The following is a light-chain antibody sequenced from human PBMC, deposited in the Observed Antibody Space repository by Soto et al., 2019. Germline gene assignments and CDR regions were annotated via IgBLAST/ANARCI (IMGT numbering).Light chain of an antibody. J-gene: IGLJ1*01. V-gene: IGLV2-14*01. Sequence: QSALTQPASVSGSPGQSITISCTGTSSDVGGYNYVSWYQQHPGKAPKLMIYDVSNRPSGVSNRFSGSKSGNTASLTISGLQAEEEADYYCSSYTSSSTLMVFGTGTKVTVL. CDR2: DVS. CDR1: SSDVGGYNY. CDR3: SSYTSSSTLMV.